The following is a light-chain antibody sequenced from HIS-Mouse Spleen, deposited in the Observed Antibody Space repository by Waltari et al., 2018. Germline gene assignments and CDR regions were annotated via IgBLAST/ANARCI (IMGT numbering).Light chain of an antibody. Sequence: QSALTQPRSVSGSPGQSVTISCPGPSSDVGGYHYAPWYQQHPGKAPKLMIYDVSKRPSGVPDRFSGSKSGNTASLTISGLQAEDEADYYCCSYAGSYTVVFGGGTKLTVL. J-gene: IGLJ2*01. CDR2: DVS. CDR3: CSYAGSYTVV. CDR1: SSDVGGYHY. V-gene: IGLV2-11*01.